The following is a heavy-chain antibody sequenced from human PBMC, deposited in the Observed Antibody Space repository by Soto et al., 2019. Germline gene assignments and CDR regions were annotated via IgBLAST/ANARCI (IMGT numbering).Heavy chain of an antibody. CDR3: ARDLEYYYDRSGAFDI. Sequence: GASVAVSCKASGGTFSSYAIRWVRQAPGQGLEWMGGIIPIFGTANYAQKFQGRVTITADESTSTAYMELSSLRSEDTAVYYCARDLEYYYDRSGAFDIWGQGTMVTVSS. CDR2: IIPIFGTA. CDR1: GGTFSSYA. V-gene: IGHV1-69*13. D-gene: IGHD3-22*01. J-gene: IGHJ3*02.